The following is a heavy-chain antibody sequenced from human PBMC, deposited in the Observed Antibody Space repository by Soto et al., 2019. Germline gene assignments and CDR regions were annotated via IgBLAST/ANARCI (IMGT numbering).Heavy chain of an antibody. CDR2: IKSNTDGGTA. V-gene: IGHV3-15*01. Sequence: EVQLVESGGGLVNPGGSLRLSCAASGFTFNNAWMSWVRQAPGKGLEWVGRIKSNTDGGTAGYAAPVNGRFTVSRDDSKNTVYLQMNSLKTEDTAVYYCATDLKTGTERGKFDYWGQGTLVTVSS. J-gene: IGHJ4*02. D-gene: IGHD1-1*01. CDR1: GFTFNNAW. CDR3: ATDLKTGTERGKFDY.